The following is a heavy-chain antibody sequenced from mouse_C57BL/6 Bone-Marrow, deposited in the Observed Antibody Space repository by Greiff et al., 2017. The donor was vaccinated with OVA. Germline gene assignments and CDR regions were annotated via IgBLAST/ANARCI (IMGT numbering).Heavy chain of an antibody. CDR1: GFTFSSYA. CDR3: TRERGNFDY. CDR2: ISSGGDYI. V-gene: IGHV5-9-1*02. J-gene: IGHJ2*01. Sequence: EVKLMESGEGLVKPGGSLKLSCAASGFTFSSYAMSWVRQTPEKRLEWVAYISSGGDYIYYADTVKGRFTISRDNARNTLYLQMSSLKSEDTAMYYCTRERGNFDYWGQGTTLTVSS.